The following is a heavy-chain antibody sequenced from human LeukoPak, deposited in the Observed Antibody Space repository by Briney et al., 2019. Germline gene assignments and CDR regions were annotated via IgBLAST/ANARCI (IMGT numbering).Heavy chain of an antibody. CDR1: GDSISSHY. CDR3: ARGGSGSYYPDFDY. D-gene: IGHD1-26*01. CDR2: IYDSGST. V-gene: IGHV4-59*11. Sequence: PSETLSLTCTVSGDSISSHYWSWIRQPPGKGLEWIGYIYDSGSTKYNPSLKSRVIILIDTSKNQFSLILSSVTAADTAVYYCARGGSGSYYPDFDYWGQGTLVTVSS. J-gene: IGHJ4*02.